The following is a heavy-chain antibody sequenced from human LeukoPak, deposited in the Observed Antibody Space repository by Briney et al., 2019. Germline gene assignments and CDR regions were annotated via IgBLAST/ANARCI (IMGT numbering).Heavy chain of an antibody. Sequence: ASVKVSCKASGGTFISYAISWVRQAPGQGLEWMGWISAYNGNTNYAQKLQGRVTMTTDTSTSTAYMELRSLRSDDTAVYYCARVVEWGGYSVYYFDYWGQGTLVTVSS. J-gene: IGHJ4*02. CDR1: GGTFISYA. CDR3: ARVVEWGGYSVYYFDY. CDR2: ISAYNGNT. V-gene: IGHV1-18*01. D-gene: IGHD3-3*01.